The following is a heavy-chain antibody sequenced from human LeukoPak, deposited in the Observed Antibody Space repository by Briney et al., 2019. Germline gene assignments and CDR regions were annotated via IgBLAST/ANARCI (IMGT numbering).Heavy chain of an antibody. CDR3: ARMSASYLDY. V-gene: IGHV3-33*01. D-gene: IGHD3-3*01. CDR2: IWYDGSKK. Sequence: GGSLRLSCAASGFAFRTHGMPWVRQAPGKGLEWVAVIWYDGSKKYYADSVKGRFTISRDNSKNTLELQMNSLRVEDTAVYYCARMSASYLDYWGQGTLVSVSS. CDR1: GFAFRTHG. J-gene: IGHJ4*02.